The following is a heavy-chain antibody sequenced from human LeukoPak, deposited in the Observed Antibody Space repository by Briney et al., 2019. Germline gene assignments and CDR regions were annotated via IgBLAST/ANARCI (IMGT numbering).Heavy chain of an antibody. J-gene: IGHJ6*02. CDR1: GASISSYF. Sequence: AGTLCLTCAASGASISSYFWSWIRQPPGKGLEWIGYIYDSGSTNYNPSLRSRVTISVDTYKDHFSLRLSSVTAADTAVYYCARQMFLGGMDVWGQGTTVTVSS. CDR2: IYDSGST. CDR3: ARQMFLGGMDV. D-gene: IGHD2/OR15-2a*01. V-gene: IGHV4-59*08.